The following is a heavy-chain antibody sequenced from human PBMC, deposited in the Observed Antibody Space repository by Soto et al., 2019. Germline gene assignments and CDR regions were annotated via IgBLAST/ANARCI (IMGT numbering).Heavy chain of an antibody. CDR3: ARDLGYGDYEPGDVGWYFDL. Sequence: QVQLVESGGGVVQPGRSLRLSCAASGFTFSSYGMHWVRQAPGKGLEWVAVIWYDGSNKYYADSVKGRFTISRDNSKNTLYLKMNSLRAEDTAVYYCARDLGYGDYEPGDVGWYFDLWGRGTLVTVSS. CDR1: GFTFSSYG. CDR2: IWYDGSNK. J-gene: IGHJ2*01. V-gene: IGHV3-33*01. D-gene: IGHD4-17*01.